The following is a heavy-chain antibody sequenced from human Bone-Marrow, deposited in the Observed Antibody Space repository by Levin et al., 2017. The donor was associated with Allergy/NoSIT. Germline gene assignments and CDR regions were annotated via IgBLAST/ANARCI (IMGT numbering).Heavy chain of an antibody. CDR3: ARDGQAWGFDP. Sequence: GESLKISCVVSGFPVRSNYMTWVRQAPGKGLEWVSSIYSGGTTYYADSVNGRFTISRDNSKNTVYLQMNSLSADDTAVYFCARDGQAWGFDPWGQGTLVTVFS. CDR2: IYSGGTT. CDR1: GFPVRSNY. D-gene: IGHD1-26*01. V-gene: IGHV3-53*01. J-gene: IGHJ5*02.